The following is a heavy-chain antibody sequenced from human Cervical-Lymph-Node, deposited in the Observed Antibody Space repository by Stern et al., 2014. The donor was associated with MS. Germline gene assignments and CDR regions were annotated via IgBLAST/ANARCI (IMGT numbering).Heavy chain of an antibody. CDR1: GYTFTSYY. CDR2: IHPSGGST. V-gene: IGHV1-46*01. CDR3: ARGRKDTHYYYYGMDV. J-gene: IGHJ6*02. Sequence: QVQLVESGAEVNKPGASVKGSCKASGYTFTSYYMHWVRQAPGQGLEWMATIHPSGGSTSYAQKFQGRVTMTRDTSTRTVYMELSSLRSEDTAVYYCARGRKDTHYYYYGMDVWGQGTTVTVSS. D-gene: IGHD2-15*01.